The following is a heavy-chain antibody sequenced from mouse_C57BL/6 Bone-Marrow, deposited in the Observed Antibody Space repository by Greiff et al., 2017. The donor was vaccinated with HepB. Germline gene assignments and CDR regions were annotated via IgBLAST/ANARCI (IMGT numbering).Heavy chain of an antibody. Sequence: EVQLVESGPELVKPGASVKISCKASGYSFTDYKMHWVKQSNGKSLEWIGVINPNYGTTSYNQKFKGKATLTVDQSSSTAYMQLNSLTSEDSAVYYCAREAIYDDYDHIDYWGQGTTLTVSS. CDR1: GYSFTDYK. CDR2: INPNYGTT. V-gene: IGHV1-39*01. CDR3: AREAIYDDYDHIDY. J-gene: IGHJ2*01. D-gene: IGHD2-4*01.